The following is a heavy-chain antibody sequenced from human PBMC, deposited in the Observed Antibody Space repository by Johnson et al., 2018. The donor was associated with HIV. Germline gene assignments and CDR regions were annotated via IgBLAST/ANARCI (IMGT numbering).Heavy chain of an antibody. D-gene: IGHD1-26*01. CDR3: ARSRGGSSEDAFDI. CDR1: GFTFSSYA. J-gene: IGHJ3*02. V-gene: IGHV3-23*04. CDR2: VSDGAGNT. Sequence: MLLVESGGGVVRPGGSLRLSCAASGFTFSSYALTWVRQAPGKGLEWVSTVSDGAGNTYYADSVKGRFTISRDNAKNTLYLQMNSLRAEDTAFYYCARSRGGSSEDAFDIWGQGTMVTVSS.